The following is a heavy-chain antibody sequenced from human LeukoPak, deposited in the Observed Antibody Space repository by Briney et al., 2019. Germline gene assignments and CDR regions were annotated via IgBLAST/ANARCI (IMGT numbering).Heavy chain of an antibody. J-gene: IGHJ4*02. CDR2: ISGSGGST. CDR1: GFTFSSYA. CDR3: AKDGGSSSWYPDY. V-gene: IGHV3-23*01. Sequence: GGSLRLSCAASGFTFSSYAMSWVRQAPGKGLEWVSAISGSGGSTYYADSVKGRFTISRDSSKNTLYLQMNSLRAEDTAVYYCAKDGGSSSWYPDYWGQGTLVTVSS. D-gene: IGHD6-13*01.